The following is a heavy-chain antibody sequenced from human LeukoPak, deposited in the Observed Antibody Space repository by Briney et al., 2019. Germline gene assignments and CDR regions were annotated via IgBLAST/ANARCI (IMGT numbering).Heavy chain of an antibody. D-gene: IGHD6-13*01. V-gene: IGHV3-7*01. CDR1: GGSISSGGYY. Sequence: PSETLSLTCTVSGGSISSGGYYWSWVRQAPGKGLEWVANIKQDGSEKYYVDSVKGRFTISRDNAKNSLYLQMNSLRAEDTAVYYCVRSSAYIDYWGQGTLVTVSS. CDR2: IKQDGSEK. CDR3: VRSSAYIDY. J-gene: IGHJ4*02.